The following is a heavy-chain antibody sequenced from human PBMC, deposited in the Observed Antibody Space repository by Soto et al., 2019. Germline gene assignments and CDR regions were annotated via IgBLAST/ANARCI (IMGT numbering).Heavy chain of an antibody. CDR1: GFTFSTYW. V-gene: IGHV3-7*01. J-gene: IGHJ4*02. CDR2: IKQDGSER. CDR3: TRNCGTNRCLRY. Sequence: GESLILSCAASGFTFSTYWMTWVRQAPGKGLEWVANIKQDGSERYYVDSVKGRFTISRDNAKNSLYLQMNSLRAEDTAVYYCTRNCGTNRCLRYWGQGTLVTVSS. D-gene: IGHD2-21*01.